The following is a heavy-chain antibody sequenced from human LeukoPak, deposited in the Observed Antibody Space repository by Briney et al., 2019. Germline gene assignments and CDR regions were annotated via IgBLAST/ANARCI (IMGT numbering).Heavy chain of an antibody. V-gene: IGHV1-46*01. J-gene: IGHJ4*02. CDR2: INPSGGST. CDR3: ARRAGYDILTGYYMNNYFDY. CDR1: GYTFTSYY. Sequence: ASVKVSCKASGYTFTSYYMHWVRQAPGQGLEWMGIINPSGGSTSYAQKFQGRVTMTRDTSTSTVYMELSSLRSENTAVYYCARRAGYDILTGYYMNNYFDYWGQGTLVTVSS. D-gene: IGHD3-9*01.